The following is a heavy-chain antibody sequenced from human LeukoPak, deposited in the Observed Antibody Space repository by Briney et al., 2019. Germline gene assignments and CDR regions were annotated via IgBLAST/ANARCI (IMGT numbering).Heavy chain of an antibody. CDR3: ARDQHRLGASFDY. V-gene: IGHV3-11*01. Sequence: GGSLRLSCAASRFTFSDYYMSWIRQAPGKGLEWVSYISSSGSTIYYADSVKGRFTISRDNAKNSLYLQMNSLRAEDTAVYYCARDQHRLGASFDYWGQGTLVTVSS. CDR1: RFTFSDYY. CDR2: ISSSGSTI. D-gene: IGHD1-26*01. J-gene: IGHJ4*02.